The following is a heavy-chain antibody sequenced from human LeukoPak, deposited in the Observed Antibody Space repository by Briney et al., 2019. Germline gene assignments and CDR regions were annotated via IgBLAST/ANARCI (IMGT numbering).Heavy chain of an antibody. J-gene: IGHJ3*02. CDR2: IYYSGST. CDR1: GGSISSGDYY. Sequence: SQTLSLTCTVSGGSISSGDYYWSWIRQPPGKGLEWIGNIYYSGSTYYDPSLKSRVTISVDTSKNQFSLKLSSVTAADTAVYYCARGEDILTGYYNVGDAFDIWGQGTMVTVSS. V-gene: IGHV4-30-4*01. D-gene: IGHD3-9*01. CDR3: ARGEDILTGYYNVGDAFDI.